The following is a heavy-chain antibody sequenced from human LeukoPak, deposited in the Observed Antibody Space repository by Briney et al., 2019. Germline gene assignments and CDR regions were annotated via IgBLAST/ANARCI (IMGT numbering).Heavy chain of an antibody. CDR1: GFTFSSYA. V-gene: IGHV3-23*01. D-gene: IGHD3-9*01. Sequence: GGSLRLSCAASGFTFSSYAMSWVRQAPGKGLEWVSAISGNGGSTYYADSVKGRFTISRDDSKNTLYLRMNSLRAEDTAVYYCAGEYFDWSTTKPDYWAREPWSPSPQ. CDR3: AGEYFDWSTTKPDY. J-gene: IGHJ4*02. CDR2: ISGNGGST.